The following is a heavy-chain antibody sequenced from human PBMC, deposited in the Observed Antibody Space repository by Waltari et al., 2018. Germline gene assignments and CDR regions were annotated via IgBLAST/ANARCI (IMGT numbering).Heavy chain of an antibody. J-gene: IGHJ4*02. CDR2: IYYSGST. V-gene: IGHV4-39*07. CDR3: ARDEGPYCSGGSCYGFDY. D-gene: IGHD2-15*01. CDR1: GGSISSSSYY. Sequence: QLQLQESGPGLVKPSETLSLTCTVSGGSISSSSYYWGWIRQPPGKGLEWIGSIYYSGSTYYNPSLKSRVTISVDTSKNQFSLKLSSVTAADTAVYYCARDEGPYCSGGSCYGFDYWGQGTLVTVSS.